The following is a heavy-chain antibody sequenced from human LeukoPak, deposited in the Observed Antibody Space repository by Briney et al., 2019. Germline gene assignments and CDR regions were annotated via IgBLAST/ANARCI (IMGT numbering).Heavy chain of an antibody. CDR2: IYYRRTL. CDR1: GYSISSGYD. D-gene: IGHD4-11*01. J-gene: IGHJ6*03. V-gene: IGHV4-38-2*02. Sequence: SETLSLTCTVSGYSISSGYDWGWIRQPPGKGLEWIGSIYYRRTLYYNPSLESRVTISVDTSKNQFSLKLSSVTAADTAVYYCARHMDDSITSYYYYYMDVWGKGTTVTVSS. CDR3: ARHMDDSITSYYYYYMDV.